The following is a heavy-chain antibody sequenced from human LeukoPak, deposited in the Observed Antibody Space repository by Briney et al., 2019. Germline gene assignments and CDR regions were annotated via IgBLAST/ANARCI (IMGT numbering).Heavy chain of an antibody. Sequence: GGSLRLSCAASGFTFSSYSMNWVRQAPGKGLEWVSYISSSSSTIYYADSVKGRFTISRDNAKNSLYLQMNSLRAEDTAVYYCAKGSGSYANYYYYYYMDVWGKGTTVTVSS. CDR1: GFTFSSYS. D-gene: IGHD1-26*01. V-gene: IGHV3-48*01. J-gene: IGHJ6*03. CDR2: ISSSSSTI. CDR3: AKGSGSYANYYYYYYMDV.